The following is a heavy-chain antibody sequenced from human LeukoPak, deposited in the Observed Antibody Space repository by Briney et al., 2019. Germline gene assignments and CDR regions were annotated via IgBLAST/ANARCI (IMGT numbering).Heavy chain of an antibody. V-gene: IGHV1-8*01. CDR1: GYTFTSYD. D-gene: IGHD3-22*01. CDR3: ARGPRHYYDSSGYYNY. CDR2: MNPNSGNT. Sequence: ASVKVSCKASGYTFTSYDINWVRQATGQGLEWMGWMNPNSGNTGYAQKFQGRVTLTRNTSISTAYMELSSLRSEDTAVYYCARGPRHYYDSSGYYNYWGQGTLVTVSS. J-gene: IGHJ4*02.